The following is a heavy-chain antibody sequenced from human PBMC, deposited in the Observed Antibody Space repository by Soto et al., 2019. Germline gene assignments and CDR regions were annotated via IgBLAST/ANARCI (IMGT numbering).Heavy chain of an antibody. Sequence: GASVKVSCKASGYTFTSYYMHWVRQAPGQGLEWMGIINPSGGSTSYAQKFQGRVTMTRDTSTSTVYMELSSLRSEETAVYYCARGKDGGSYHPYYYYYGMDVWGQGTTVTVSS. V-gene: IGHV1-46*01. J-gene: IGHJ6*02. D-gene: IGHD1-26*01. CDR1: GYTFTSYY. CDR3: ARGKDGGSYHPYYYYYGMDV. CDR2: INPSGGST.